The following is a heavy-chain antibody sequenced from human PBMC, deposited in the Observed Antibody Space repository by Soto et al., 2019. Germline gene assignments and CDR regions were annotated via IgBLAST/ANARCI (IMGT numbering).Heavy chain of an antibody. CDR1: GYTFTSYY. CDR2: INPSGGST. Sequence: ASVKVSCKASGYTFTSYYMHWVRQAPGQGLEWMRIINPSGGSTSYAQKFQGRVTMTRDTSTSTVYMELSSLRSEDTAVYYCARVAGVAGTSRLDAFDIWGQGTMVTVSS. D-gene: IGHD6-19*01. V-gene: IGHV1-46*03. J-gene: IGHJ3*02. CDR3: ARVAGVAGTSRLDAFDI.